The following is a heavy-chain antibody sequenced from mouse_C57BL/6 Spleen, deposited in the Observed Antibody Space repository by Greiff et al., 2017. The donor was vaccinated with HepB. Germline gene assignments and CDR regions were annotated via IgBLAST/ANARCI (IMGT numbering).Heavy chain of an antibody. J-gene: IGHJ1*03. V-gene: IGHV5-17*01. D-gene: IGHD2-4*01. Sequence: DVKLVESGGGLVKPGGSLKLSCAASGFTFSDYGMHWVRQAPEKGLEWVAYISSGSSTIYYADTVKGRFTISRDNAKNTLFLQMTSLRSEDTAMYYCARSDYGWYFDVWGTGTTVTVSS. CDR1: GFTFSDYG. CDR2: ISSGSSTI. CDR3: ARSDYGWYFDV.